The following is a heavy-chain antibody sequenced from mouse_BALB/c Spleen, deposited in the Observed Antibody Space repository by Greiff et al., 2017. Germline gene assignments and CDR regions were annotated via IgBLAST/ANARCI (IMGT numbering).Heavy chain of an antibody. J-gene: IGHJ3*01. CDR3: ARDGYDTY. V-gene: IGHV1-69*01. D-gene: IGHD2-2*01. CDR1: GYTFTDYW. Sequence: QVQLQQPGAELVMPGASVKMSCKASGYTFTDYWMHWVKQRPGQGLEWIGAIDTSDSYTSYNQKFKGKATLTVDESSSTAYMQLSSLTSEDSAVYYCARDGYDTYWGQGTLVTVSA. CDR2: IDTSDSYT.